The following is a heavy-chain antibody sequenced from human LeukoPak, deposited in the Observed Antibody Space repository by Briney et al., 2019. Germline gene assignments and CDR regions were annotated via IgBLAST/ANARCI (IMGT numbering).Heavy chain of an antibody. CDR3: AKDPPRVTMIVVPSLTG. V-gene: IGHV3-23*01. Sequence: GGSLRLSCAASGFTFGTYDMYWIRQAPGKGLECVSSISRGGAYTYYADSVKGRFTISRDDSRNTLYLQMNSLRAEDTAVYYCAKDPPRVTMIVVPSLTGWGQGTMVTVSS. J-gene: IGHJ3*01. D-gene: IGHD3-22*01. CDR1: GFTFGTYD. CDR2: ISRGGAYT.